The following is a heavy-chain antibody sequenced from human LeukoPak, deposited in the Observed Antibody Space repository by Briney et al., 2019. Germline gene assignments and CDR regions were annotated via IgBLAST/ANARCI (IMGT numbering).Heavy chain of an antibody. V-gene: IGHV3-33*01. CDR2: IWYDGSNK. D-gene: IGHD3-22*01. CDR3: ARALRYYDSSGYRSGLGY. Sequence: PGGSLRLSCAASGFTFSSYGMHWVRQAPGKGLEWVAVIWYDGSNKYYADSVKGRFTISRDNSKNTLHLQMNSLRAEDTAVYYCARALRYYDSSGYRSGLGYWGQGTLVTVSS. CDR1: GFTFSSYG. J-gene: IGHJ4*02.